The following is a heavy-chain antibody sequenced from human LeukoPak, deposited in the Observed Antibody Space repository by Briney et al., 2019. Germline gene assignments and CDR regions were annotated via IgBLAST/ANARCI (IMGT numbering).Heavy chain of an antibody. V-gene: IGHV1-2*06. Sequence: GASVKVSCKASGYTFISYYIHWVRQAPGQGLEWMGRINPNSGGTNYAQKFQGRVTMTRDTSISTAYMELSSLRSEDTAVYYCATPAYCGGDCYSYYFDYWGQGTLVTVSS. J-gene: IGHJ4*02. CDR3: ATPAYCGGDCYSYYFDY. D-gene: IGHD2-21*02. CDR1: GYTFISYY. CDR2: INPNSGGT.